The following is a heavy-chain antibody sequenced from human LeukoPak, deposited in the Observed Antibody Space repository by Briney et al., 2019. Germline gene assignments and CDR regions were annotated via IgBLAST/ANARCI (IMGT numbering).Heavy chain of an antibody. CDR3: ARGGVAVAGTGNDY. CDR2: INTDTGNP. J-gene: IGHJ4*02. Sequence: ASVKVSCKASGYTFTGYYMHWVRQAPGQGLEWMGWINTDTGNPTYAQGFTGRFVFSLDTSVSTAYLQISSLKAEDTAVYYCARGGVAVAGTGNDYWGQGTLVTVSS. V-gene: IGHV7-4-1*02. D-gene: IGHD6-19*01. CDR1: GYTFTGYY.